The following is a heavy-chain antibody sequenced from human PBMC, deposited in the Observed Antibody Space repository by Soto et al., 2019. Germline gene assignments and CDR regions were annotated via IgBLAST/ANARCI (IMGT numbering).Heavy chain of an antibody. CDR2: VYTGGGT. CDR3: ARGYDSLLH. V-gene: IGHV4-4*07. D-gene: IGHD3-16*01. CDR1: GGSISGYF. J-gene: IGHJ4*02. Sequence: SETLSLTCTVSGGSISGYFWNWLRQPAGKGLEWIGRVYTGGGTSYNPSLQSRVSMSTDTSKSQFSLKVNSVTAADTAVYFCARGYDSLLHWGQGTLVTSPQ.